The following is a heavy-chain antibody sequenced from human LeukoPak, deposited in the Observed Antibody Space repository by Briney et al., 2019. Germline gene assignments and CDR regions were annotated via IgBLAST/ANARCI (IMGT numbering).Heavy chain of an antibody. J-gene: IGHJ3*02. V-gene: IGHV3-23*01. D-gene: IGHD6-13*01. CDR3: ARAPIAAHYDAFDI. CDR1: GFTFSSYA. CDR2: ISGSGGST. Sequence: GGSLRLSCAASGFTFSSYAMSWVRQAPGKGLEWVSAISGSGGSTYYADSVKGRFTISRDNAKNSLYLQMNSLRAEDTAVYYCARAPIAAHYDAFDIWGQGTMVTVSS.